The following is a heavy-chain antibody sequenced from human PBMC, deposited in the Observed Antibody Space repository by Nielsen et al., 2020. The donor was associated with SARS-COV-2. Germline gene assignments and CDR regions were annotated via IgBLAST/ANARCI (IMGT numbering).Heavy chain of an antibody. CDR3: ASMTGYPDY. Sequence: SLKISCAASGFTFSSYIMNWVRPAPGKGLEWVSYISSSSSTIYYADPVKGRLTISRDNAKNTLYLQMNSLHDEDTAVYSCASMTGYPDYWGQGTLVTVSS. J-gene: IGHJ4*02. CDR1: GFTFSSYI. D-gene: IGHD3-9*01. CDR2: ISSSSSTI. V-gene: IGHV3-48*02.